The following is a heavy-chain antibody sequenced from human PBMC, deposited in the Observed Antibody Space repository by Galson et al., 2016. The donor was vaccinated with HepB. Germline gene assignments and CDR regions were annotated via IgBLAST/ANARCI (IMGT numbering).Heavy chain of an antibody. D-gene: IGHD6-19*01. CDR2: INGGSGAT. J-gene: IGHJ4*02. Sequence: SVKVSCKASGYTFTSYAIHWVRQAPGQGLEWMGSINGGSGATKYSQKFQDRVTITRDTSASTAYMEVNSLRSGDTAVYYCARETSGRYLGWGQGTLVIVSS. CDR1: GYTFTSYA. CDR3: ARETSGRYLG. V-gene: IGHV1-3*01.